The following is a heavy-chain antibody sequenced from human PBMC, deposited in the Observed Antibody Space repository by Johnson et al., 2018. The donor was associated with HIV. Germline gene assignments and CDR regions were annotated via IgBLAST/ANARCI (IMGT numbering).Heavy chain of an antibody. CDR1: GFAFSSYA. D-gene: IGHD3-3*01. V-gene: IGHV3-30-3*01. CDR3: ARGRTQFLEGGAFDI. CDR2: ISYDGSNK. J-gene: IGHJ3*02. Sequence: QVQLVESGGGVVQPGRSLRLSCATSGFAFSSYAVHWVRQAPGKGLEWVAVISYDGSNKYFADSVKGRFTISRDNLNNTLNLQMNSLRTEDTAVYYCARGRTQFLEGGAFDIWGQGTMVIVSS.